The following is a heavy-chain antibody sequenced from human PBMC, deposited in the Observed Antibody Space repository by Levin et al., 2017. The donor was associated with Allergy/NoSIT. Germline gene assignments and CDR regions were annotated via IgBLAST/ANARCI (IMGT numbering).Heavy chain of an antibody. CDR1: GGSMRNNDYY. J-gene: IGHJ5*01. V-gene: IGHV4-30-4*01. CDR3: ARDIRVLTGSYRSHDWFDS. Sequence: SETLSLTCTVSGGSMRNNDYYWSWIRQPPGKGLEWIGYIFYGGSTYYNPSLQRRVSMSVDTSKNQFSLKMTSVTAADTSVYYCARDIRVLTGSYRSHDWFDSWGQGTLITVSS. CDR2: IFYGGST. D-gene: IGHD3-9*01.